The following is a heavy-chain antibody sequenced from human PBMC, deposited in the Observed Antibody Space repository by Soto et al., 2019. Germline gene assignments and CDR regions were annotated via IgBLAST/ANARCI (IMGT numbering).Heavy chain of an antibody. J-gene: IGHJ4*02. V-gene: IGHV4-59*12. CDR1: NGSISGFY. D-gene: IGHD1-26*01. Sequence: SETLSLTCSVSNGSISGFYWTWIRQPPGKILEWIGYIHYSGRTDYNPSLTSRATMSVDTSKNQFSLNLKSITAADTAVYHCVRVGVGIGNHFDSWGRGTLVTVSS. CDR3: VRVGVGIGNHFDS. CDR2: IHYSGRT.